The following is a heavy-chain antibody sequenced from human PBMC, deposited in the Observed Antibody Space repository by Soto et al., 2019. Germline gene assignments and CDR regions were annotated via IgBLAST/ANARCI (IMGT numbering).Heavy chain of an antibody. J-gene: IGHJ5*02. D-gene: IGHD2-2*01. V-gene: IGHV4-39*01. Sequence: SETLSLTCTVSGGSISSSSYYWGWIRQPPGKGLEWIGSIYYSGSTYYNPSLKSRVTISVDTSKNQFSLKLSSVTAADTAVYYCARRVVVPAEKYNWFDPWGQGTLVTVSS. CDR1: GGSISSSSYY. CDR3: ARRVVVPAEKYNWFDP. CDR2: IYYSGST.